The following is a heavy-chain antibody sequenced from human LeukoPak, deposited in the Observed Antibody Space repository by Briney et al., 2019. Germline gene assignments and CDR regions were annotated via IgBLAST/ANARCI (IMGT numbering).Heavy chain of an antibody. CDR2: INPNSGGT. Sequence: ASVKVSCKASGYTFTGYYMHWVRQAPGQGLEWMGWINPNSGGTNYAQKFQGRVTMTRDTTISTAYMELSRLRSDDTAVYYCARAASTGYYYMDVWGKGTTVTVSS. J-gene: IGHJ6*03. D-gene: IGHD2-2*01. CDR1: GYTFTGYY. V-gene: IGHV1-2*02. CDR3: ARAASTGYYYMDV.